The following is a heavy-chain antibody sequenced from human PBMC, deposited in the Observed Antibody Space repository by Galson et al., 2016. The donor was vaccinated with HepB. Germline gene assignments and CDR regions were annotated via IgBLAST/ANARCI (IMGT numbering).Heavy chain of an antibody. D-gene: IGHD1-1*01. J-gene: IGHJ4*02. CDR1: GFVFSNFG. CDR3: AKERLVRRILDH. CDR2: ISTRRTT. V-gene: IGHV3-23*01. Sequence: SLRLSCAASGFVFSNFGLSWVRQAPGKGLEWVASISTRRTTYYSDSVQGRFTISRDNSNNTRYLQMNGLRAEDTAVYYCAKERLVRRILDHWGQGTLLTVSS.